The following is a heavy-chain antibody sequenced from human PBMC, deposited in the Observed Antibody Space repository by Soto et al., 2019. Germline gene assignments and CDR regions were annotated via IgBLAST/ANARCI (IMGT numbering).Heavy chain of an antibody. CDR3: ARYSRSYGQADY. D-gene: IGHD6-6*01. J-gene: IGHJ4*02. Sequence: ASVKVSCKASGYTFTSYGISWVRQAPGQGLEWMGWISAYNGNTNYAQKLQGRVTMTTDTSKRTAYMELRRLRSDDTAVYYCARYSRSYGQADYWGQGTLVPFSS. CDR1: GYTFTSYG. V-gene: IGHV1-18*01. CDR2: ISAYNGNT.